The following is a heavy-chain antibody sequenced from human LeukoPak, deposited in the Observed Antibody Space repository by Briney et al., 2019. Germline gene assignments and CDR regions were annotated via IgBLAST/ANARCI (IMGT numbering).Heavy chain of an antibody. V-gene: IGHV1-8*03. CDR3: ARRPSYYDFWSGYVDYYYDMDV. D-gene: IGHD3-3*01. Sequence: GASVKVSCKASGYTFTSYDINWVRQATGLGLEWMGWMNPNSGNTGYAQKFQGRVTITRNTSISTAYMELSSLRSEDTAVYYCARRPSYYDFWSGYVDYYYDMDVRGKGTTVTVSS. J-gene: IGHJ6*03. CDR2: MNPNSGNT. CDR1: GYTFTSYD.